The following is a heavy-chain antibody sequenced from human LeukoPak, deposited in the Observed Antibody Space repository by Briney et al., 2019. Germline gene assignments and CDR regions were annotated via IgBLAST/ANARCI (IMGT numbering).Heavy chain of an antibody. J-gene: IGHJ4*02. V-gene: IGHV1-2*02. D-gene: IGHD3-3*01. CDR2: INPNSGGT. Sequence: ASVKVSCKASGYTFTGYYMHWVRQAPGQGLEWMGWINPNSGGTNYAQKFQGRVTVTRDTSISTAYMELSRLRSDDTAVYYCARSIIPASPTPDYWGQGTLVTVSS. CDR1: GYTFTGYY. CDR3: ARSIIPASPTPDY.